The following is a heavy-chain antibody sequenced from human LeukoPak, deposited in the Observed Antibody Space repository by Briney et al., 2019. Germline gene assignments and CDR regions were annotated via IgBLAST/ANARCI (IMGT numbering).Heavy chain of an antibody. V-gene: IGHV3-48*03. CDR2: ISGSGSTI. J-gene: IGHJ3*02. Sequence: PGGSLRLSCAASGFTFSSYEMNWVRQAPGKGLEWVSYISGSGSTIYYADSVKGRFTISRDNAKNSLYLQMNSLRAEDTAVYYCNHLAVAGDAFDIWGQGTMVTVSS. D-gene: IGHD2-15*01. CDR3: NHLAVAGDAFDI. CDR1: GFTFSSYE.